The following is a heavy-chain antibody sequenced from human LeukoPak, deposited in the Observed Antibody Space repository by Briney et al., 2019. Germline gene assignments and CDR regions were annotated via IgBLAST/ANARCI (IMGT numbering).Heavy chain of an antibody. V-gene: IGHV3-23*01. CDR1: GFTFSSYG. D-gene: IGHD3-10*01. J-gene: IGHJ4*02. CDR3: AKEYYYGSGSYYNVNYFDY. Sequence: GGSLRLSCAASGFTFSSYGMSWVRQAPGKGLEWVSAISGSGGSTYYADSVKGRFTISRDNSKNTLYLQMNSLRAEDTAVYYCAKEYYYGSGSYYNVNYFDYWGQGTLVTVSS. CDR2: ISGSGGST.